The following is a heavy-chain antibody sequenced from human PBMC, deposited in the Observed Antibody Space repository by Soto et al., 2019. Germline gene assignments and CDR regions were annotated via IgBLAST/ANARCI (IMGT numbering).Heavy chain of an antibody. D-gene: IGHD5-12*01. CDR2: ISTYNGDT. Sequence: ASVKVSCKASGYTFTRSGISWVRQAPGQGLEWMGWISTYNGDTNYAQTFQGRITMTTDTSTSTVHMEVRSLRSDDTAVYYCAREGVAPYYYYGMDVWGQGTPVTVSS. CDR3: AREGVAPYYYYGMDV. CDR1: GYTFTRSG. V-gene: IGHV1-18*01. J-gene: IGHJ6*02.